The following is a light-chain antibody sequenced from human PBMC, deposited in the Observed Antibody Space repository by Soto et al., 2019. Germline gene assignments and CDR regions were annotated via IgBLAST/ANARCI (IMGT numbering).Light chain of an antibody. CDR3: SSFTSTSTLVV. J-gene: IGLJ2*01. CDR2: EVN. Sequence: QSVLTQPASVSGSPGQSITISCTGSSSDVGDYDFVSWYQQHPGKAPKLIIYEVNDRPSGVSNRFSGSKSGNTASLTISGLQAEDDAHYYCSSFTSTSTLVVFGGGTKVTVL. V-gene: IGLV2-14*01. CDR1: SSDVGDYDF.